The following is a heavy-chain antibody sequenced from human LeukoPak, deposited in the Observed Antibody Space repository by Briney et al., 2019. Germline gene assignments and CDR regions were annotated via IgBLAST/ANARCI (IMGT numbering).Heavy chain of an antibody. CDR1: EYSFTSYW. D-gene: IGHD6-13*01. V-gene: IGHV5-51*01. CDR2: IYPGDSDT. J-gene: IGHJ5*02. Sequence: GESLKISCKGSEYSFTSYWIGWVRRMPGKGLEWMGIIYPGDSDTRYSPSFQGQVTISADKSISTAYLQWSSLKASDTAMYYCARQKVRIAAAANWFDPWGQGTLVTVSS. CDR3: ARQKVRIAAAANWFDP.